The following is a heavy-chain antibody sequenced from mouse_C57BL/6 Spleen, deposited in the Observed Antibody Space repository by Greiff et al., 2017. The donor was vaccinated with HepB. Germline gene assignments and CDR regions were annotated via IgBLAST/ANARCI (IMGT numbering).Heavy chain of an antibody. V-gene: IGHV1-26*01. D-gene: IGHD2-2*01. CDR2: INPNNGGT. CDR1: GYTFTDYY. CDR3: ARERIYYGYLSY. Sequence: EVQLQQSGPELVKPGASVKLSCKASGYTFTDYYMNWVKQSHGKSLEWIGDINPNNGGTSYNQKFKGKATLTVDKSSSTAYMELRSLTSEDSAVYYCARERIYYGYLSYWGQGTTLTASS. J-gene: IGHJ2*01.